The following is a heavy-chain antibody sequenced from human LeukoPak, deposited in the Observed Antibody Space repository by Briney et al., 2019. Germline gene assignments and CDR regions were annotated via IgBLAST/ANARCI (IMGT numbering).Heavy chain of an antibody. D-gene: IGHD3-22*01. Sequence: ASVKVSCKASGGTFSSYAISWVRQAPGQGLEWMGGIIPIFGTANYAQKFQGRVTITADESTSTAYMELSSLRSEDTAAYYCARDSFYDSSGYYYIDYWGQGTLVTVSS. J-gene: IGHJ4*02. CDR2: IIPIFGTA. CDR3: ARDSFYDSSGYYYIDY. CDR1: GGTFSSYA. V-gene: IGHV1-69*13.